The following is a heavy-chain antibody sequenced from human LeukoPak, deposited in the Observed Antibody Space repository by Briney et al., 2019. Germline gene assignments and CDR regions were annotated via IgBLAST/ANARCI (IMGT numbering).Heavy chain of an antibody. Sequence: PGGSLRLSCAASGFTFSSHWVAWLRQAPEKGLEWVANTKQDGSEIYYVDSVKGRFTISRDNAKNSLYLQMNSLRAEDTAVYFCARWRTSNWSEFDYWGQGTLVTVSS. CDR3: ARWRTSNWSEFDY. CDR1: GFTFSSHW. D-gene: IGHD6-13*01. CDR2: TKQDGSEI. V-gene: IGHV3-7*05. J-gene: IGHJ4*02.